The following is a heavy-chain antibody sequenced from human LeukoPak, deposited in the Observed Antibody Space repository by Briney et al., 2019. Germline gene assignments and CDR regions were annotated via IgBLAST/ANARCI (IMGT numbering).Heavy chain of an antibody. CDR3: ARDDSWAFDI. J-gene: IGHJ3*02. V-gene: IGHV3-48*02. CDR2: MSSGSGSRI. Sequence: GGSLRLSCAASGFTFSSYSMNWVRQTPGKGLERVSKMSSGSGSRIYYADSVKGRFSISRDNAKNSLHLEMNSLRDEDTAVYHCARDDSWAFDIWGQGAMVTVSS. CDR1: GFTFSSYS. D-gene: IGHD2-15*01.